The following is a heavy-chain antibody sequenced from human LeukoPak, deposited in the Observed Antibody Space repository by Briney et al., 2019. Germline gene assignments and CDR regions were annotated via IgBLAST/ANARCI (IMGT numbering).Heavy chain of an antibody. CDR1: EGTFSSYA. J-gene: IGHJ6*04. Sequence: SVKVSCKASEGTFSSYAISWVRQAPGQGLEWMGGIIPIFGTANYAQKFQGRVTMTRDTSISTAYMELSRLRSEDTAVYYCARGGQQATVTTGWNVWGKGTTVTVSS. D-gene: IGHD4-17*01. V-gene: IGHV1-69*05. CDR2: IIPIFGTA. CDR3: ARGGQQATVTTGWNV.